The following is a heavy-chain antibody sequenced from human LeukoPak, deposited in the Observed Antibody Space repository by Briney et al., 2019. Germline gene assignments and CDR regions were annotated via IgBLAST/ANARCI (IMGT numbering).Heavy chain of an antibody. D-gene: IGHD6-19*01. CDR1: GYTFTSYY. V-gene: IGHV1-46*01. J-gene: IGHJ4*02. CDR3: ARDKLAVAGPFDY. Sequence: AASVKVSCKASGYTFTSYYIHWVRQAPGQGLEWMGIINPSGGDTSYAQKFQGRVTMTRDTSTSTVYMEVSSLRSRDTAVYYCARDKLAVAGPFDYWGQGTLVTVSS. CDR2: INPSGGDT.